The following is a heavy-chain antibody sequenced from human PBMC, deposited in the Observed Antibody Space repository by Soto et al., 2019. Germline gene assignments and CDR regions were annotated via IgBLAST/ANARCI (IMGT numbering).Heavy chain of an antibody. CDR3: ARDLGSGSDRGDY. D-gene: IGHD3-22*01. CDR2: IISLFGTP. Sequence: QVQLVQSGDEVKKPGSSVKVSCKASGDTFTNHVFNWVRQAPGQGLEWMGGIISLFGTPNYSRRFQGRVTITADESTATSYRELSSLRSDDTAVYYCARDLGSGSDRGDYWGQGTLVTVSS. V-gene: IGHV1-69*12. CDR1: GDTFTNHV. J-gene: IGHJ4*02.